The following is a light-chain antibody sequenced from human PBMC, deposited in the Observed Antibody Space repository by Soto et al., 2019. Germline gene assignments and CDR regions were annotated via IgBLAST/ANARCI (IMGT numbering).Light chain of an antibody. V-gene: IGKV3-20*01. Sequence: EIVLTQSPGALSLSPGERATLSCRASQSVSSGYLAWYQQKPGQAPRLLIFATSRRATGIPDRFSGSGSGTDFTLTISRLETEDVAVYYCQQYGSSPPITFGQGTRLEI. CDR3: QQYGSSPPIT. CDR1: QSVSSGY. J-gene: IGKJ5*01. CDR2: ATS.